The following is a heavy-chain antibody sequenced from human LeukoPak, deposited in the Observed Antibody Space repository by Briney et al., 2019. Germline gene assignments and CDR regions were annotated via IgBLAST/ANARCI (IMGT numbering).Heavy chain of an antibody. V-gene: IGHV3-30*02. CDR2: IRYDGSEK. CDR3: AKGRGSSGYIYFDY. Sequence: GGSLRLSCAASGFTFSSYGMHWVRQAPRKGLEWVAFIRYDGSEKYFADSVKGRFTVSRDNSKNTLFLQMNSLRAEDTAVYYCAKGRGSSGYIYFDYWGQGTLVTVSS. J-gene: IGHJ4*02. CDR1: GFTFSSYG. D-gene: IGHD6-19*01.